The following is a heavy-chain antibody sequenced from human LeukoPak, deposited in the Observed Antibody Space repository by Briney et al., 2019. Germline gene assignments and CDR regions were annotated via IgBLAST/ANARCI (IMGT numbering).Heavy chain of an antibody. CDR2: IYHSGST. Sequence: SETLSLTCTVSGGSISGGGYYWSWIRQPPGKGLEWIGYIYHSGSTYYNPFLKSRVTISVDRSKNQFSLKLSSVTAADTAVYYCARFLLYCSSTSCSYWGQGTLVTVSS. V-gene: IGHV4-30-2*01. D-gene: IGHD2-2*01. CDR3: ARFLLYCSSTSCSY. J-gene: IGHJ4*02. CDR1: GGSISGGGYY.